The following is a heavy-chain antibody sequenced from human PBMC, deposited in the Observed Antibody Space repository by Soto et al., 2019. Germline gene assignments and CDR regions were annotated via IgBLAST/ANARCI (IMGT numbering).Heavy chain of an antibody. J-gene: IGHJ4*02. Sequence: QPGGSLRLSCAASGFTFNDYAMHWVRQVPGKGLGWVSGINWNSGSIGYGDSVKGRFAISRDNAKNSLHLQMNSLSAEDTAFYYCARESEYLTSHFDDWGQGTLVNVSS. V-gene: IGHV3-9*01. D-gene: IGHD2-2*01. CDR3: ARESEYLTSHFDD. CDR1: GFTFNDYA. CDR2: INWNSGSI.